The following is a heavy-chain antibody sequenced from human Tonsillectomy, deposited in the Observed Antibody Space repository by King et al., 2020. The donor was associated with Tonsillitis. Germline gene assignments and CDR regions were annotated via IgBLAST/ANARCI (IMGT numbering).Heavy chain of an antibody. Sequence: QLVQSGGGVVQPGRSLRLSCAASGFTFSSYAMHWVRQAPGKGLEWVAVISYDGSNKYYADSVKGRFTISRDTSKNTLYLHMNSLRAEDTAVYYCARIEGESRDGYNGGFDYWGQGTLVTVSS. J-gene: IGHJ4*02. D-gene: IGHD5-24*01. CDR1: GFTFSSYA. CDR2: ISYDGSNK. V-gene: IGHV3-30*04. CDR3: ARIEGESRDGYNGGFDY.